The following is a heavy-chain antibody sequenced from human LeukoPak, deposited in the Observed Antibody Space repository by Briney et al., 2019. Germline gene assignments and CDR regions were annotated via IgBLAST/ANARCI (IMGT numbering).Heavy chain of an antibody. D-gene: IGHD6-13*01. V-gene: IGHV3-30*02. Sequence: GGSLRLSCAASGFTFSSYGMHWVRQAPGKGLEWVAFIRYDGSNKYYADSVKGRFTISRDNSKNTLYLQMNSLRAEDTAVHYCAKAGSSSWDAFDYWGQGTLVTASS. J-gene: IGHJ4*02. CDR2: IRYDGSNK. CDR3: AKAGSSSWDAFDY. CDR1: GFTFSSYG.